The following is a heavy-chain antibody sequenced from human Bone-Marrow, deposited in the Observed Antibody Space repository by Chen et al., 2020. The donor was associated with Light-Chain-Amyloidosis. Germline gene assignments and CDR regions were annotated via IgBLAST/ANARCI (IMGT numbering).Heavy chain of an antibody. CDR3: AKDRGLGYCSYTSCSYYGMDA. D-gene: IGHD2-2*01. V-gene: IGHV3-23*04. CDR1: GFTFNSYA. Sequence: EVQLVESGGGLVQPGGSLRLSCAASGFTFNSYAMSWVRQAPGKGLELVSAISDSGGSTYYADSVKGRFTISRDNSKNTLYLQMNSLRAEDTAVYYCAKDRGLGYCSYTSCSYYGMDAWGQGTTVTVSS. CDR2: ISDSGGST. J-gene: IGHJ6*02.